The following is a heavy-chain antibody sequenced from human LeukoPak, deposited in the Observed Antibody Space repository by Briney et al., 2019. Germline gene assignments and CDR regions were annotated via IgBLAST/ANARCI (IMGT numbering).Heavy chain of an antibody. CDR1: GFTFSSYA. D-gene: IGHD2-15*01. V-gene: IGHV3-23*01. J-gene: IGHJ4*02. CDR3: AKDRVVAATLPDY. CDR2: ISDSGGST. Sequence: GGSLRLSRAASGFTFSSYAMSWVRQAPGKGLEWVSAISDSGGSTYYADSVKGRFTISRDNSKNTLYLQMNSLRAEDTAVYYCAKDRVVAATLPDYWGQGTLVTVSS.